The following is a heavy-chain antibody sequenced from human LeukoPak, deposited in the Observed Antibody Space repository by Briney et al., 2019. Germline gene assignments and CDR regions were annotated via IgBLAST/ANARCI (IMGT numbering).Heavy chain of an antibody. CDR1: GFTFRNHG. CDR3: ARDRGAARFDF. CDR2: IWYDGSNK. V-gene: IGHV3-33*01. D-gene: IGHD6-6*01. Sequence: GGSLRLSCAASGFTFRNHGMYWVRQAPGKGLEWVAIIWYDGSNKYYVDSVKSRFTISRDNSKNTLYLQMNSLRVEDTAVYYCARDRGAARFDFWGQGTQVTVSS. J-gene: IGHJ4*02.